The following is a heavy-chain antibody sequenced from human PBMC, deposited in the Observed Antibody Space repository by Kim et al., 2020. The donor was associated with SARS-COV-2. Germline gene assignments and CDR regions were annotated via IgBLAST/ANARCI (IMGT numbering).Heavy chain of an antibody. J-gene: IGHJ5*02. D-gene: IGHD3-22*01. CDR2: IRNKAKSYAT. CDR1: GFTFSASA. V-gene: IGHV3-73*01. Sequence: GGSLRLSCAASGFTFSASAVQWVRQASGKGLEWVGRIRNKAKSYATAYAASVKDRFTISRDDPKNTAYLQMNSLTTEDTAVYYCSCHPETSGYDLWGQGTPVTVSS. CDR3: SCHPETSGYDL.